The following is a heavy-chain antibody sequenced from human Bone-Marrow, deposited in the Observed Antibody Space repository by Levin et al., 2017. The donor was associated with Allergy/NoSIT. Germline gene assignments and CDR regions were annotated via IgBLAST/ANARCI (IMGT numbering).Heavy chain of an antibody. J-gene: IGHJ5*02. V-gene: IGHV1-8*01. CDR3: ARVDCYSGSCYGPDWLDP. CDR1: GYTFTSYN. CDR2: INPNSGNT. D-gene: IGHD2/OR15-2a*01. Sequence: GESLKISCKTSGYTFTSYNVYWVRQAPGQGLEWMGYINPNSGNTGYAQKFQGRVSMTRNSSISTAYMELSGLKFEDTAIYYCARVDCYSGSCYGPDWLDPWGQGTQVTVSS.